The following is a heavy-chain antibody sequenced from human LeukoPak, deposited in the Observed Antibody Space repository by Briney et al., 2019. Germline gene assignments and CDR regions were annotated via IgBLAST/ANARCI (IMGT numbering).Heavy chain of an antibody. CDR1: GFTFSSYA. CDR3: AKRGLNSSSWYYFDY. CDR2: ISGSGGST. J-gene: IGHJ4*02. Sequence: GGSLRLSCAASGFTFSSYAMSWVRQAPGKGLEWVSAISGSGGSTYYADSVKGRFTISRDNSKNPLYLQMNSLRAEDTAVYYCAKRGLNSSSWYYFDYWGQGTLVTVSS. D-gene: IGHD6-13*01. V-gene: IGHV3-23*01.